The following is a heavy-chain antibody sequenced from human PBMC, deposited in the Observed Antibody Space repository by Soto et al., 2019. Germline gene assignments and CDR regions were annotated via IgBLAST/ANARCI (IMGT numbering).Heavy chain of an antibody. CDR2: ISSSSSYI. CDR1: GFTFSSYW. J-gene: IGHJ4*02. Sequence: PGGSLRLSCASSGFTFSSYWMHLVRQAPGKGLEWVSSISSSSSYIYYADSVKGRFTVSRDNAQNSLSLQMNSLRVEDTGIYYCARDKDWAFDNWGQGTLVTVSS. CDR3: ARDKDWAFDN. D-gene: IGHD3-9*01. V-gene: IGHV3-21*01.